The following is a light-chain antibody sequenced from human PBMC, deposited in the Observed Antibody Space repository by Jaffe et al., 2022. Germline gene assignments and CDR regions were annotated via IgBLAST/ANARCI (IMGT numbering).Light chain of an antibody. CDR1: QSVSRSY. V-gene: IGKV3-20*01. CDR2: GAS. J-gene: IGKJ1*01. CDR3: QQYASSPWT. Sequence: EIVLTQSPGTLSLSPGERATLSCRASQSVSRSYLAWYQQKPGQAPRLLIYGASSRATGIPDRFSGSGSGTDFTLTISRLEPEDFAVYSCQQYASSPWTFGQGTQVEIK.